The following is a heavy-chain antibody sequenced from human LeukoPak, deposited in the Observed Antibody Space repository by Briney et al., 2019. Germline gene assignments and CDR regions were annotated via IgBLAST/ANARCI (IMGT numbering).Heavy chain of an antibody. CDR2: INPKNGGT. Sequence: ASVKVSCKTSGYTFIGYYMHWVRQAPGQGLEWMGWINPKNGGTNYAPSFQGRVTMTRDRSISTVYMELTRLTSDDTAVYYCARASFWESPVNWFDPWGQGTLVTVSS. J-gene: IGHJ5*02. D-gene: IGHD3-16*01. V-gene: IGHV1-2*07. CDR1: GYTFIGYY. CDR3: ARASFWESPVNWFDP.